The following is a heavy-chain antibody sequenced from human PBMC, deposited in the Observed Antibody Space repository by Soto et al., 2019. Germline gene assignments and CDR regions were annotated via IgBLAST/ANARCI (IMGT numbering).Heavy chain of an antibody. J-gene: IGHJ5*02. D-gene: IGHD6-6*01. CDR3: AKGSGGRIAARPSFDP. Sequence: VGSLRLSCAASGFTFSSYAMSWVRQAPGKGLEWVSAISGSGGSTYYADSVKGRFTISRDNSKNTLYLQMNSLRAEDTAVYYCAKGSGGRIAARPSFDPWGQGTLVTVSS. V-gene: IGHV3-23*01. CDR1: GFTFSSYA. CDR2: ISGSGGST.